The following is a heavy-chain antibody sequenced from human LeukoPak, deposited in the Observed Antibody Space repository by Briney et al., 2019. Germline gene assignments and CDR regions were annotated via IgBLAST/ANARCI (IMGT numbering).Heavy chain of an antibody. V-gene: IGHV3-30*02. Sequence: GGSLRLSCAASGFTFNSYGMHWVRQAPGKGLERVAFIRYDGSNKYYADSVKGRFTISRDNSKNTLYLQMNSLRAEDTAVYYCAKDMEDSSAWYFDYWGQGTLVTVSS. CDR2: IRYDGSNK. CDR3: AKDMEDSSAWYFDY. CDR1: GFTFNSYG. J-gene: IGHJ4*02. D-gene: IGHD3-22*01.